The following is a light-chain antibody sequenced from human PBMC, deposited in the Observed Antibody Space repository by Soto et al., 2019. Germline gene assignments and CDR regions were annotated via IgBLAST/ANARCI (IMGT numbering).Light chain of an antibody. V-gene: IGKV1-6*01. Sequence: AIQLTQSPSSLSASVGDRVTITCRASQGIRNDLGWYQQKPGKAPKLLIYAASYLHSGVPSRFSGSGSATDFTLTISSLQPEDFATYYYLQDYNYPYTFGQGTKLEI. J-gene: IGKJ2*01. CDR1: QGIRND. CDR2: AAS. CDR3: LQDYNYPYT.